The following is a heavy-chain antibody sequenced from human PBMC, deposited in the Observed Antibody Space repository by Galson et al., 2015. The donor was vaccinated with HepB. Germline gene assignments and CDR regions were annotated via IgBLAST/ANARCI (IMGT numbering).Heavy chain of an antibody. CDR2: IWYDGSNK. Sequence: SLRLSCAASGFTFSSYGIHWVRQAPGKGLEWVAVIWYDGSNKYYADSVKGRFTISRDNSKNTLYLQMNSLRAEDTAVYYCARTIAVAAVGAFDIWGQGTMVTVSS. CDR1: GFTFSSYG. J-gene: IGHJ3*02. CDR3: ARTIAVAAVGAFDI. D-gene: IGHD6-19*01. V-gene: IGHV3-33*01.